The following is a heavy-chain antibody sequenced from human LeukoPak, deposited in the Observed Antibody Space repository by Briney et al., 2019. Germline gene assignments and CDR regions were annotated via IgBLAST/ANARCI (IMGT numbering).Heavy chain of an antibody. V-gene: IGHV1-2*02. Sequence: GASVKVSCKASGYTFTGYYMHWVRQAPGQGLEWMGWINPNSGGTNYAQKFQGRVTMTRDTSISTAYMELSRLRSDDTAVYYCARVGGQWLVRGSYNYWGQGTLVTVSS. J-gene: IGHJ4*02. CDR2: INPNSGGT. CDR3: ARVGGQWLVRGSYNY. D-gene: IGHD6-19*01. CDR1: GYTFTGYY.